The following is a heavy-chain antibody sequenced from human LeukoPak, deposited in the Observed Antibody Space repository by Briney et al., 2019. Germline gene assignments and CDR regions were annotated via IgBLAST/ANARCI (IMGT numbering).Heavy chain of an antibody. CDR2: IKEDGSEK. J-gene: IGHJ4*02. V-gene: IGHV3-7*01. D-gene: IGHD6-19*01. CDR3: ATKEPSTSGWSY. Sequence: GGSLRLSCAASGFTYSRDWTAWVRQAPGKGLGWVANIKEDGSEKNYVDSVKGRFTISRDNAENSVYLQMNDLRAEDTGVYYCATKEPSTSGWSYWGQGTLVTVSS. CDR1: GFTYSRDW.